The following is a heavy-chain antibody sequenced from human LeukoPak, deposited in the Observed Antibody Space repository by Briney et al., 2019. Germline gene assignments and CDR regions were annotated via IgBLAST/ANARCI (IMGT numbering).Heavy chain of an antibody. Sequence: GGSLRLSCAASGFTFSSYAMSWVRQAPGKGLEWVAAIDRSGGSTFYADSVKGRFTISKDNSKDTLYLQINSLRVDDTAIYYCARGSHGEHDSWGQGTLVTVSS. CDR3: ARGSHGEHDS. V-gene: IGHV3-23*01. CDR2: IDRSGGST. D-gene: IGHD4-17*01. CDR1: GFTFSSYA. J-gene: IGHJ5*01.